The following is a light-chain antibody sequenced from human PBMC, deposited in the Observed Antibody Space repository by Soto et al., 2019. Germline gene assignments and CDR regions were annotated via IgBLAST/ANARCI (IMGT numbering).Light chain of an antibody. CDR2: LNSDGSH. V-gene: IGLV4-69*01. CDR1: SGHSSYA. CDR3: QTWGTDIVV. Sequence: QAVLTQSPSASASLGASVKLTCTLSSGHSSYAIAWHQQQPEKGPRYLMKLNSDGSHSKGDGIPDRFSGSSSGAERYLTISSLQSEDEADYYSQTWGTDIVVFGGGTKLTVL. J-gene: IGLJ2*01.